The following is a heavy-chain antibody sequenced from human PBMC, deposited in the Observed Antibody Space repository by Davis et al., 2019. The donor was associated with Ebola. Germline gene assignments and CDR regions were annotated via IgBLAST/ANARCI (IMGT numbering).Heavy chain of an antibody. CDR2: INPSGGST. D-gene: IGHD3-22*01. Sequence: AASVKVSCKASGYTFTNYGITWVRQAPGQGLEWMGIINPSGGSTNYAQKFQGRVTMTRDTSTSTVYMELSSLRSEDTAVYYCARRYYYDSSGPLFYWGQGTLVTVSS. CDR3: ARRYYYDSSGPLFY. J-gene: IGHJ4*02. V-gene: IGHV1-46*01. CDR1: GYTFTNYG.